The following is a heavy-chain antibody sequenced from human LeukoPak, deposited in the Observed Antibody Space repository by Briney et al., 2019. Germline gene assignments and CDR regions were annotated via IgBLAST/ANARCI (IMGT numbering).Heavy chain of an antibody. J-gene: IGHJ5*02. CDR3: ARDSSNYERWFDP. CDR1: GFTFSSYG. CDR2: ISSSSYI. V-gene: IGHV3-21*01. D-gene: IGHD4-11*01. Sequence: GGSLRLSCAASGFTFSSYGMHWVRRAPGKGLEWVSSISSSSYIYYADSVKGRFTISRDNAKNSLYLQMNSLRAEDTAVYYCARDSSNYERWFDPWGQGTLVTVSS.